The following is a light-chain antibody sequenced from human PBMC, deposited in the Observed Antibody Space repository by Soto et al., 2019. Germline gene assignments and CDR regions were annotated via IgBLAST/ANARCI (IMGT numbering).Light chain of an antibody. CDR2: GVS. V-gene: IGLV2-14*01. CDR1: SSDVGGYNY. Sequence: QSVLTQPASVSGSPGQSITISCTGTSSDVGGYNYVSWYQQHPGKAPKLMIYGVSNRPSGVSNRFSVSKSGNTASLTISGLQAEDEADYYCSSYTSSRVFGGGTKLTVL. J-gene: IGLJ3*02. CDR3: SSYTSSRV.